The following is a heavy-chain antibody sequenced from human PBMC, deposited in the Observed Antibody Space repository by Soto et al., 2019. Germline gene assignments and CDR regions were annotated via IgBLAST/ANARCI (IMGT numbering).Heavy chain of an antibody. D-gene: IGHD3-3*01. J-gene: IGHJ4*02. CDR1: GFTFSSYA. CDR3: AKSSPYDFWSGYPHFDY. V-gene: IGHV3-23*01. CDR2: ISGSGGST. Sequence: EVQLLESGGGLVQPGGSLRLSCAASGFTFSSYAMSWVRQAPGKGLEWVSAISGSGGSTYYADSVKGRFTISRDNSKNTLYLQMNSLRAEDTAVYYCAKSSPYDFWSGYPHFDYWGQGTLVTVSS.